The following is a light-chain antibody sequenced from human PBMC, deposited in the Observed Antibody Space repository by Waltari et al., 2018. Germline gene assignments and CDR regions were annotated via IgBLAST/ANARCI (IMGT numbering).Light chain of an antibody. V-gene: IGLV3-21*03. Sequence: SYVLTQPPSVSVAPGKTARITRGGNNIGSKRVHWYKQKPGQAPGRVVYDESDRPSGIPERFSGSNSGNTATLTISRVEAGDEADYYCQVWDSSSDHFVVFGGGTKLTVL. J-gene: IGLJ2*01. CDR1: NIGSKR. CDR2: DES. CDR3: QVWDSSSDHFVV.